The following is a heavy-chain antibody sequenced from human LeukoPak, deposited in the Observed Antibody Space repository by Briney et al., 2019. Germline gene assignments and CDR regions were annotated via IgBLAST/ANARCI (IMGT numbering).Heavy chain of an antibody. CDR1: GFTFSDYY. CDR3: ARCGTPNNYHYYGMDV. D-gene: IGHD1-26*01. CDR2: ISIISNYT. J-gene: IGHJ6*02. Sequence: PGGFLRLSCAASGFTFSDYYMSWIRQAPGKGLEWVSYISIISNYTNYADSVKSRFTISRDNAKNSLHLQMNSLRAEDTAVYYCARCGTPNNYHYYGMDVWGQGTTVTVSS. V-gene: IGHV3-11*03.